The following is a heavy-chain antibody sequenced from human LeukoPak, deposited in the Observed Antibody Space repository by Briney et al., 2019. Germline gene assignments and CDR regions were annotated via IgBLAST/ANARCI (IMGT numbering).Heavy chain of an antibody. Sequence: PGGSLRLSCAASGFTFDDYAMHWVRQAPGKGLEWVSGISWNSGSIGYADSVKGRFTISRDNAKNSLYLQMNSLRAEDTALYYCAKPALDYKGPYFDYWGQGTLVTVSS. V-gene: IGHV3-9*01. CDR3: AKPALDYKGPYFDY. CDR2: ISWNSGSI. J-gene: IGHJ4*02. D-gene: IGHD4/OR15-4a*01. CDR1: GFTFDDYA.